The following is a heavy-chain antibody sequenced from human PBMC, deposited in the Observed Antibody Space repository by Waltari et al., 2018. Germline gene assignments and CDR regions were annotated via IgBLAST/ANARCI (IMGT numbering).Heavy chain of an antibody. V-gene: IGHV3-66*02. CDR2: IYSCGST. D-gene: IGHD5-18*01. CDR3: TTGHVDTAMVTHY. CDR1: GFTVSSNY. J-gene: IGHJ4*02. Sequence: EVQLVESGGGLVQPGGSLRLSCAASGFTVSSNYMSWVRQAPGKGLEWVSVIYSCGSTYYADSVKGRFTISRDNSKNTLYLQMNSLRAEDTAVYYCTTGHVDTAMVTHYWGQGTLVTVSS.